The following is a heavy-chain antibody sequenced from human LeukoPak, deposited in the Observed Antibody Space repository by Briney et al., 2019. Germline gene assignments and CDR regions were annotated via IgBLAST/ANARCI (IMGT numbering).Heavy chain of an antibody. CDR3: ARFLVIGAFDI. CDR2: IYYSGST. J-gene: IGHJ3*02. Sequence: PSETLSLTCTASGGSISSYYWSWIRQPPGKGLEWIGYIYYSGSTNYNPSLKSRVTISVDTSKNQFSLKLSSVTAADTAVYYCARFLVIGAFDIWGQGTMVTVSS. V-gene: IGHV4-59*01. CDR1: GGSISSYY. D-gene: IGHD3-22*01.